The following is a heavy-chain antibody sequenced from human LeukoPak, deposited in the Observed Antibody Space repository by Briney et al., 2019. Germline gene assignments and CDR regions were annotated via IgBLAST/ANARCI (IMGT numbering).Heavy chain of an antibody. CDR2: IWYDGSNK. CDR1: GFTFSSYG. Sequence: GGSLRLSCAASGFTFSSYGMHWVRQAPGKGLEWVAVIWYDGSNKYYADSVKGRFTISRDNPKNTLYLQMNSLRAEDTAVYYCARVTDSSGWYWYFDYWGQGTLVTVSS. J-gene: IGHJ4*02. CDR3: ARVTDSSGWYWYFDY. D-gene: IGHD6-19*01. V-gene: IGHV3-33*01.